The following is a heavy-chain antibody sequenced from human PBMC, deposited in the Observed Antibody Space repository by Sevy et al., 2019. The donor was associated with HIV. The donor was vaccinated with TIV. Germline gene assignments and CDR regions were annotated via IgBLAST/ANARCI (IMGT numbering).Heavy chain of an antibody. V-gene: IGHV4-4*02. Sequence: SETLSLTCGVSGGSISSSNWWSWVRQPPGKGLEWIGEIYHSGSTNYNPSLKSRVTISIDKSKNQFSLKLSFVTAADTAMYYCARAGYSSSWVDFWGQGTLVTVSS. CDR2: IYHSGST. CDR3: ARAGYSSSWVDF. CDR1: GGSISSSNW. D-gene: IGHD6-13*01. J-gene: IGHJ4*02.